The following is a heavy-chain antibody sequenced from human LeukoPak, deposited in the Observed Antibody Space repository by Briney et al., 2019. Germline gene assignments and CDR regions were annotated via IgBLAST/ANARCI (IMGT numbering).Heavy chain of an antibody. Sequence: PGGSLRLSCAASGFTFDDYAMHWVRQAPGKGLEGVSGISWNSGSIGYADSVKGRFTISRDNAKNSLYLQMNSLRAEDTALYHCAKDTGGYYYDSSVSDWGQGTLVTVSS. CDR1: GFTFDDYA. J-gene: IGHJ4*02. CDR3: AKDTGGYYYDSSVSD. CDR2: ISWNSGSI. V-gene: IGHV3-9*01. D-gene: IGHD3-22*01.